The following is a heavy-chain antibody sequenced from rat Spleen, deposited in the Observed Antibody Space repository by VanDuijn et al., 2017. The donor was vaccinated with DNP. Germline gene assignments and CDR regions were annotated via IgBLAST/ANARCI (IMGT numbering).Heavy chain of an antibody. D-gene: IGHD1-11*01. V-gene: IGHV5-19*01. CDR3: ATETYSGLDY. J-gene: IGHJ2*01. Sequence: EVQLVESDGGLVQPGRSLKLSCAASGFTFSNYGMHWIRQAPTKGLEWVATISTSGSRAYYPDSVKGRFTISRDDAKSTLYLQVNSLRSEDTATYYCATETYSGLDYWGQGVMVTVSS. CDR2: ISTSGSRA. CDR1: GFTFSNYG.